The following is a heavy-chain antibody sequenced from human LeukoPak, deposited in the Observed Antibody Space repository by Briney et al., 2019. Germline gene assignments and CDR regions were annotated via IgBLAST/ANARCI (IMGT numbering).Heavy chain of an antibody. J-gene: IGHJ4*02. CDR1: GFTFTDYY. Sequence: ASMKVSCKSSGFTFTDYYIHWVRQAPGQVLEWMGYIGPHSSATSSPQEFQGRVTMTRDTSMSTAYMELTRLTSDDTAVYYCAREGNGLLSKDFDYWGQGTLVTVSS. CDR3: AREGNGLLSKDFDY. D-gene: IGHD2/OR15-2a*01. CDR2: IGPHSSAT. V-gene: IGHV1-2*02.